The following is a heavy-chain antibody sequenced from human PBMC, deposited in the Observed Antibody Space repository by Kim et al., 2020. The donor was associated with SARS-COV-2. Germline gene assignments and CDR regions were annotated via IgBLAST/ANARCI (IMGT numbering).Heavy chain of an antibody. CDR2: IRSKAYGGTT. D-gene: IGHD3-9*01. J-gene: IGHJ6*02. Sequence: GGSLRLSCTASGFTFGDYAMSWVRQAPGKGLEWVGFIRSKAYGGTTEYAASVKGRFTISRDDSKSIAYLQMNSLKTEDTAVYYCTSIDVLRYFDSHYYYGMDVWGQGTTVTVSS. CDR1: GFTFGDYA. CDR3: TSIDVLRYFDSHYYYGMDV. V-gene: IGHV3-49*04.